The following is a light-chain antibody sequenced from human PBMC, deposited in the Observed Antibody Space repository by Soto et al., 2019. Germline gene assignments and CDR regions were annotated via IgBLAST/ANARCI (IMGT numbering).Light chain of an antibody. J-gene: IGKJ4*01. CDR2: TAS. CDR3: QQSDSTTA. V-gene: IGKV1-39*01. CDR1: QSISSY. Sequence: DIQMTQSPSSLSASVGDRVTITCRASQSISSYLNWYQQKPGKAPKLLIYTASSLQSGVPSRFSGSGSGTDFTLTISSLQPEDFATYYCQQSDSTTAFCGGTKLEIK.